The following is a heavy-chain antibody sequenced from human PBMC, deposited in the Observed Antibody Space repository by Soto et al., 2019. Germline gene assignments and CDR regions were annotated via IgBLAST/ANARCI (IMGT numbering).Heavy chain of an antibody. CDR1: GFTFSSYA. D-gene: IGHD3-22*01. CDR2: ITGSGGNT. Sequence: EVQVLESGGGLVQPGGSLRLSCAASGFTFSSYAMSWVRQAPGKGLEWVSSITGSGGNTYYADSVKGRFTISRDNSKNTLYLQMNSLRAEDTALYYCANDLKYNFDTSGYYDHWGQGTLVTVSS. V-gene: IGHV3-23*01. J-gene: IGHJ4*02. CDR3: ANDLKYNFDTSGYYDH.